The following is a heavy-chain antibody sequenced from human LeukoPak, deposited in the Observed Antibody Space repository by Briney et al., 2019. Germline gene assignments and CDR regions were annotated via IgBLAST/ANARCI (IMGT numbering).Heavy chain of an antibody. CDR1: GGSISSYY. Sequence: PSETLSLTCTVSGGSISSYYWSWIRQPPGKGLEWIGYIYYSGSTNYNPSLKRRVTISVDTSKNQFSLKLSSVTAADTAVYYCARRYYDSSGYYYFDYWGQGTLVTVSS. D-gene: IGHD3-22*01. CDR3: ARRYYDSSGYYYFDY. J-gene: IGHJ4*02. V-gene: IGHV4-59*08. CDR2: IYYSGST.